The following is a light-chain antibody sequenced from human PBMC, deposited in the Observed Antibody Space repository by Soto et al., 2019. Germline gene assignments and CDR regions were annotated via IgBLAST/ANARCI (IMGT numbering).Light chain of an antibody. CDR3: HQYKNWPPGP. J-gene: IGKJ5*01. CDR1: QSVSSN. V-gene: IGKV3-15*01. CDR2: GAS. Sequence: EIVMTQSPATLSVSPGERATLSCRASQSVSSNLAWYQQKPGQAPRLLIYGASTRATGIPARFSGSGSGTEFTLTISSLQSEDFAVYYCHQYKNWPPGPFGQGTRLEIK.